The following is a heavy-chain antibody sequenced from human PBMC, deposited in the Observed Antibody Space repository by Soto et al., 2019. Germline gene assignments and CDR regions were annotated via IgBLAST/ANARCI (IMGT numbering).Heavy chain of an antibody. D-gene: IGHD3-22*01. J-gene: IGHJ3*02. CDR1: GFTFSSYA. V-gene: IGHV3-30-3*01. Sequence: QVQLVESGGGVVQPGRSLRLSCAASGFTFSSYAMHWVRQAPGKGLEWVAVISYDGSNKYYADSVKGRFTISRDNSKNTLYLQMNSLRAEDMAVYYCARDYYDSSGYPFYDAFDIWGQGTMVTVSS. CDR2: ISYDGSNK. CDR3: ARDYYDSSGYPFYDAFDI.